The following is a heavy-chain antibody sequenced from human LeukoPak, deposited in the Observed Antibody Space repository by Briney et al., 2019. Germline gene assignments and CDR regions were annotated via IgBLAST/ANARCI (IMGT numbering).Heavy chain of an antibody. CDR1: GGTFSSYA. CDR2: IIPIFGTA. J-gene: IGHJ6*03. Sequence: SVKVSCKSSGGTFSSYAISWVRQAPGQGLEWMGGIIPIFGTANYAQKFQGRVTITTDESTSTAYMELSSLRSEDTAVYYCARGSNYYGSGSYYNYYYYYMDVWGKGTTVTVSS. V-gene: IGHV1-69*05. D-gene: IGHD3-10*01. CDR3: ARGSNYYGSGSYYNYYYYYMDV.